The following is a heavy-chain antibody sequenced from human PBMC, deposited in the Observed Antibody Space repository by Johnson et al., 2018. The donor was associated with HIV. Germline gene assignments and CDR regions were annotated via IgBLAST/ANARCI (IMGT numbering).Heavy chain of an antibody. Sequence: QVHLVESGGGLVKPGGSLRLPCAASGFTFSDYYMTWIRQAPGKGLAWVSYISSSGSTIYYADSVKGRFTIPRDNAKNSLYLQMNSLRPEDTAVYYCARSRDCSGGSCPDAFDIWGQGTMVTVSS. V-gene: IGHV3-11*04. CDR3: ARSRDCSGGSCPDAFDI. CDR1: GFTFSDYY. J-gene: IGHJ3*02. CDR2: ISSSGSTI. D-gene: IGHD2-15*01.